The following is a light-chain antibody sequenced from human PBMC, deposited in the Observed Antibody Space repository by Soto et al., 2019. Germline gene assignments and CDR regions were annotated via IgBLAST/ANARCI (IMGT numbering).Light chain of an antibody. Sequence: QSVLTQPPSVSGTPGQRVTISFTGSSSNIGACYDLHWYQQPPGTAPKLLIYGNSNRPSGVPDRFFGSNSGTSASLAITGLQAEDEADYYCQSYDSSLKVFGTGTKVTVL. J-gene: IGLJ1*01. CDR3: QSYDSSLKV. CDR2: GNS. CDR1: SSNIGACYD. V-gene: IGLV1-40*01.